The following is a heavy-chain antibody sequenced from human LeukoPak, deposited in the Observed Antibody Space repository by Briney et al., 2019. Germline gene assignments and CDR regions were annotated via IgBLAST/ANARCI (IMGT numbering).Heavy chain of an antibody. CDR3: ARALGGGGNGPLFDY. V-gene: IGHV4-34*01. CDR1: GGSFSGYY. Sequence: SETLSLTCAVYGGSFSGYYWSWIRQPPGKGLEWIGEINHSGSTNYNPSLKNRVTISVDTSKNQFSLKLSSVTAADTAVYYCARALGGGGNGPLFDYWGQGTLVTVSS. D-gene: IGHD4-23*01. J-gene: IGHJ4*02. CDR2: INHSGST.